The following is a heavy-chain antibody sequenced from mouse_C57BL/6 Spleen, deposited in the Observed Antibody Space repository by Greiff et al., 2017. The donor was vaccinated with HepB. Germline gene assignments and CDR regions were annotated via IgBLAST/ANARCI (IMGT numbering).Heavy chain of an antibody. CDR3: ARSSISEFAY. CDR2: IYPRSGNT. V-gene: IGHV1-81*01. CDR1: GYTFTSYG. J-gene: IGHJ3*01. Sequence: VQLQQSGAELARPGASVKLSCKASGYTFTSYGISWVKQRTGQGLEWIGEIYPRSGNTYYNEKFKGKATLTADKSSSTAYMELRSLTSEDSAVYFGARSSISEFAYWGQGTLVTVSA.